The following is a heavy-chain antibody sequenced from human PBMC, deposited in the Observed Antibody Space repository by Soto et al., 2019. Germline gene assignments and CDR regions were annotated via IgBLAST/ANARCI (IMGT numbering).Heavy chain of an antibody. Sequence: PGGSLRLSCAASGFTVSSNYMSWVRQAPGKGLEWVSVIYSGGSTYYADSVKGRFTISRDNSKNTLYLQMNSLRAEDTAVYYCARAVVVVVPAAPGVGLDYWGQGTLVTVSS. CDR3: ARAVVVVVPAAPGVGLDY. V-gene: IGHV3-66*01. CDR1: GFTVSSNY. CDR2: IYSGGST. D-gene: IGHD2-2*01. J-gene: IGHJ4*02.